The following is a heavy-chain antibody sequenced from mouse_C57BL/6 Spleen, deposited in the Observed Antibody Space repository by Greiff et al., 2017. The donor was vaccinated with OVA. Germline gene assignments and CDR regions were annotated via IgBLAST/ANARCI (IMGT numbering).Heavy chain of an antibody. V-gene: IGHV1-69*01. Sequence: QVQLQQPGAELVMPGASVKLSCKASGYTFTSYWMHWVKQRPGQGLEWIGEIDPSDSYTNYNQKFKGKSTLTVDKSSSTAYRQLSSLTSEDSAVYYCARARSTMVTTWYFDYWGQGTTLTVAS. CDR1: GYTFTSYW. D-gene: IGHD2-2*01. CDR2: IDPSDSYT. J-gene: IGHJ2*01. CDR3: ARARSTMVTTWYFDY.